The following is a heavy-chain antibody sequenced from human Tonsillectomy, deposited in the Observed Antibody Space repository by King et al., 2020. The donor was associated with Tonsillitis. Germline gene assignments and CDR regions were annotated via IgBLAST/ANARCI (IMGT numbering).Heavy chain of an antibody. Sequence: VQLVESGGGVVQPGGSLRLSCAASGFTFSAYAMHWVRQAPGKGLEWVAVILYDGSNKYYADSVRGRFTIARDNSKNTLYLQMNSLRSDDAAVYFCVRDPPDGARGRENRAFDSWGQGTLVSVSS. CDR3: VRDPPDGARGRENRAFDS. V-gene: IGHV3-30*04. D-gene: IGHD3-16*01. J-gene: IGHJ4*02. CDR2: ILYDGSNK. CDR1: GFTFSAYA.